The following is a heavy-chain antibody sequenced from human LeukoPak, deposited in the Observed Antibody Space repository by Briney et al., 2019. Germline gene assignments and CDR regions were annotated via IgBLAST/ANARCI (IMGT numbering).Heavy chain of an antibody. V-gene: IGHV4-59*08. J-gene: IGHJ6*02. CDR3: ARQEEPAGRRDYYYGMDV. CDR1: GGSISSYY. Sequence: PSETLSLTCTVSGGSISSYYWSWIRQPPGKGLEWIGYIYYSGSTNYNPSLKSRVTISVDTSKNQFSLKLSSVTAADTAVYYCARQEEPAGRRDYYYGMDVWGQGTTVTVSS. D-gene: IGHD1-14*01. CDR2: IYYSGST.